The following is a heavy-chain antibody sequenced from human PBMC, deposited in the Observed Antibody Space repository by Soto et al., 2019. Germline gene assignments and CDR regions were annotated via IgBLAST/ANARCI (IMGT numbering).Heavy chain of an antibody. Sequence: GGSLRLSCAASGFTFSSYSMNWVRQAPGKGLEWVSYISSSSSTIYYADSVKGRFTISRDNAKNSLYLQMNSLRDEDTAVYYYARGRCSSSWACYYYGMDVWGQGTTVTVSS. V-gene: IGHV3-48*02. CDR1: GFTFSSYS. CDR3: ARGRCSSSWACYYYGMDV. CDR2: ISSSSSTI. D-gene: IGHD6-13*01. J-gene: IGHJ6*02.